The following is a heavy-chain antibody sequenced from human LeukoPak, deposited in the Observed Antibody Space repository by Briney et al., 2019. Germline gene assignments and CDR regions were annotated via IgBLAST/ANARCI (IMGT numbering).Heavy chain of an antibody. CDR1: GFTFSSYW. CDR3: AREFRGNYDFWSGYYTGILDY. CDR2: IKQDGSEK. D-gene: IGHD3-3*01. Sequence: PGGSLRLSCAASGFTFSSYWMSWVRQAPGKGLEWVANIKQDGSEKYYVDSVKGRFTISRDNAKNSLYLQMNSLRAEDTAVYYCAREFRGNYDFWSGYYTGILDYWGQGTLVIVSS. V-gene: IGHV3-7*01. J-gene: IGHJ4*02.